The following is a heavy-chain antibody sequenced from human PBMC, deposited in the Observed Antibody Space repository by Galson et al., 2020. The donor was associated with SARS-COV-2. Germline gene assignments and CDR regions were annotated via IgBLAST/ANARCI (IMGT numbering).Heavy chain of an antibody. J-gene: IGHJ6*02. CDR1: GFTFSSYA. D-gene: IGHD1-26*01. Sequence: GGSLRLSCAASGFTFSSYAMHWVRQAPGKGLEWVAVISYDGSNKYYADSVKGRFTISRDNSKNTLYLQMNSLRAEDTAVYYCARAQGGNYYYGMDVWGQGTTVTVFS. CDR3: ARAQGGNYYYGMDV. CDR2: ISYDGSNK. V-gene: IGHV3-30*04.